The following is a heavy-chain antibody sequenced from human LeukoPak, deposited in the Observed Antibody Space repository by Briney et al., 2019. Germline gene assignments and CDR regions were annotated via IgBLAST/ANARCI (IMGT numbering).Heavy chain of an antibody. Sequence: SETLSLTCTVSGGSMSSGDYYWSWIRQPPGKGLEWIGYIYYSGSTYYNPSLKSRVTISVDTSKNQFSLKLSSVTAADTAVYYCARVELWPYYDSSGYIDYWGQGTLVTVSS. D-gene: IGHD3-22*01. CDR2: IYYSGST. V-gene: IGHV4-30-4*08. CDR3: ARVELWPYYDSSGYIDY. J-gene: IGHJ4*02. CDR1: GGSMSSGDYY.